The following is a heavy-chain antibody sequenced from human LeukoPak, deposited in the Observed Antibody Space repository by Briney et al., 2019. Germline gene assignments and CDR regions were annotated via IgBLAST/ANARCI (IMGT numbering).Heavy chain of an antibody. J-gene: IGHJ5*02. CDR1: GGTFTSYA. D-gene: IGHD2-15*01. V-gene: IGHV1-69*06. CDR2: IIPIFGTA. Sequence: ASVKVSCKAAGGTFTSYAISWVRQAPGQGLEWMGGIIPIFGTANYEKTFLGRVTITAEKSTSTAYMELSSLRSEETAAYYCARAPVVAGRNLFDPWGQGALVTVSS. CDR3: ARAPVVAGRNLFDP.